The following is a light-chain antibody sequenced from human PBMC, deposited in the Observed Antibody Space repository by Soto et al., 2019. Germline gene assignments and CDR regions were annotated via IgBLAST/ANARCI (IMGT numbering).Light chain of an antibody. CDR1: QSVGSN. J-gene: IGKJ5*01. Sequence: EVVMTQSPATLSVSPGERATLSCRASQSVGSNLAWSQQKPGQAPRLLIYGATNRATGIPARFSGSGSGTDFTLTISSLEPEDFAVYYCQQRSNWPPITFGQGTRLEI. CDR2: GAT. V-gene: IGKV3-11*01. CDR3: QQRSNWPPIT.